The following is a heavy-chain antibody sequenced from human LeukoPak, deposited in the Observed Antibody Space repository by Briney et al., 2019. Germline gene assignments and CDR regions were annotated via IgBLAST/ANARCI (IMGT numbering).Heavy chain of an antibody. V-gene: IGHV1-18*01. CDR3: ARVPYYYDSSGYYRTTPADY. CDR2: ISAYNGNT. Sequence: ASVKVSCKASGYTFTSYGISWVRQAPGQGLEWMGWISAYNGNTNYAQKLQGRVTMTTDTSTSTAYMELRSLRSDDTAVYYCARVPYYYDSSGYYRTTPADYWGQGTLVTVSS. J-gene: IGHJ4*02. D-gene: IGHD3-22*01. CDR1: GYTFTSYG.